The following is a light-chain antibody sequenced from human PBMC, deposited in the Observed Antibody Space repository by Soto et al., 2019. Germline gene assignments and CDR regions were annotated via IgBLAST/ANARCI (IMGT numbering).Light chain of an antibody. J-gene: IGKJ1*01. Sequence: DIQITHSPSTLSASVVERVTITCLASQGIRSWLAWYQQKPGKAPELLIYDASSLNRGVPSMFSGSGSGTGFTLTISRLQPDDFATYYCHKYNSYPRKFGHGTKVDIK. CDR2: DAS. V-gene: IGKV1-5*01. CDR1: QGIRSW. CDR3: HKYNSYPRK.